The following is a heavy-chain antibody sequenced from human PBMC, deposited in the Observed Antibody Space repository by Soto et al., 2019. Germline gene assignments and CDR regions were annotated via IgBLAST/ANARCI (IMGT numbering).Heavy chain of an antibody. D-gene: IGHD1-26*01. CDR1: GFPFSSYA. CDR3: AMPPVGAAYSRRRYYFDY. V-gene: IGHV3-23*01. CDR2: ISSRGGST. J-gene: IGHJ4*02. Sequence: GGSLRLSCAASGFPFSSYAMSWVRQAPGKGLEWVSAISSRGGSTYYADSVKGRFTISRDKSKNTLYLQLTRLRAEETAVYYYAMPPVGAAYSRRRYYFDYWGQGALVTVSS.